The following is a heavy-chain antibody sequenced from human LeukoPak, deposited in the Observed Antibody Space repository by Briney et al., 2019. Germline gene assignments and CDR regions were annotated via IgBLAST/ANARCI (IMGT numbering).Heavy chain of an antibody. CDR3: AKGGCSSTSCYEYYFDY. J-gene: IGHJ4*02. V-gene: IGHV3-7*03. CDR1: GFTFSGYW. CDR2: IKEDGSQK. Sequence: GGSLRLSCVGSGFTFSGYWMSWVRQAPGKGLEWVANIKEDGSQKYCVDSVKGRFTISRDNSKNTLYLQMNSLRAEDTAVYYCAKGGCSSTSCYEYYFDYWGQGTLVTVSS. D-gene: IGHD2-2*01.